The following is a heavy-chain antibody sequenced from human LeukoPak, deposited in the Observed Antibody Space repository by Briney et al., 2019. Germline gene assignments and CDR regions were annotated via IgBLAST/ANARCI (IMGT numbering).Heavy chain of an antibody. D-gene: IGHD6-19*01. CDR1: GGSISSGSYY. CDR2: IYTSGST. Sequence: PSQTLSLTCTVSGGSISSGSYYWSWIGQPAGKGLEWIGRIYTSGSTNYNPSLKSRVTISVDTSKNQFSLKLSSVTAADTAVYYCARDVKYSSGWYFDYWGQGTLVTVSS. CDR3: ARDVKYSSGWYFDY. V-gene: IGHV4-61*02. J-gene: IGHJ4*02.